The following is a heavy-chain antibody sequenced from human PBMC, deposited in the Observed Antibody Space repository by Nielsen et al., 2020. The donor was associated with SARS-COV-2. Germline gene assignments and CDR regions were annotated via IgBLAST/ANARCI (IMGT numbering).Heavy chain of an antibody. J-gene: IGHJ4*02. CDR3: ARDYGSGN. Sequence: GESLKISCAASGFTFTSYAMHWVRQAPGQRLEWMGWINAGNGNTKYSQKFQGRVTITRDTSASTAYMELSSLRSEDTAVYYCARDYGSGNWGQGTLVTVSS. CDR1: GFTFTSYA. D-gene: IGHD3-10*01. V-gene: IGHV1-3*01. CDR2: INAGNGNT.